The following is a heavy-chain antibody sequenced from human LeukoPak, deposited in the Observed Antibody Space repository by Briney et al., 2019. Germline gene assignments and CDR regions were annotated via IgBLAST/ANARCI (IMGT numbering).Heavy chain of an antibody. CDR1: GCTFSSYA. CDR3: AKVRADYGSGSYYFDY. D-gene: IGHD3-10*01. J-gene: IGHJ4*02. CDR2: ISGSGGST. Sequence: GGSLRLSCAAPGCTFSSYAMSWVRQAPGKGLEWVSAISGSGGSTYYADSVKGRFTIYRDNSKNTLYLQMNSLRAEDTAVYYCAKVRADYGSGSYYFDYWGQGTLVTVSS. V-gene: IGHV3-23*01.